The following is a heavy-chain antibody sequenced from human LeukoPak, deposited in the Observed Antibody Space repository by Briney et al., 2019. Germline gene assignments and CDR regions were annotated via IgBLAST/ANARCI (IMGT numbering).Heavy chain of an antibody. V-gene: IGHV4-59*01. CDR1: GGSISSYY. CDR3: ARGYYGSGSYLP. J-gene: IGHJ4*02. CDR2: IYYSGST. D-gene: IGHD3-10*01. Sequence: SETLSLTCTVSGGSISSYYWSWIRQPPGKGLEWIGYIYYSGSTNYNPSLKSRVTVSVDTSKNQFSLKLSSVTAADTAVYYCARGYYGSGSYLPWGQGTLVTVSS.